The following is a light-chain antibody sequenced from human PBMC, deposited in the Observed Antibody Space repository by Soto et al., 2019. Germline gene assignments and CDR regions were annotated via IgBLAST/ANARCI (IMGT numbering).Light chain of an antibody. CDR3: SSYAGIYTLV. CDR1: SNDVGGYNF. V-gene: IGLV2-11*01. Sequence: QSALTQPRSVSGSPGQSVTISCTGTSNDVGGYNFVSWYQQHPGKVPKLFIYDVSRRPSGVPDRFSGSKSGNTASLTISGPQAEDEADYYCSSYAGIYTLVFGGGTKLTVL. CDR2: DVS. J-gene: IGLJ2*01.